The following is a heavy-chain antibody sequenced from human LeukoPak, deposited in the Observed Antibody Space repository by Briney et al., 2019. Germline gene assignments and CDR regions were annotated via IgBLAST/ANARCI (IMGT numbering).Heavy chain of an antibody. J-gene: IGHJ4*02. V-gene: IGHV1-2*02. CDR3: AKNPYEYYFDY. CDR1: GYTLTGYY. D-gene: IGHD5-12*01. Sequence: GAPVKVSCKASGYTLTGYYMHWVRLAPGQGLEWMGWINPSSGDTNYAQKFQGRVTMTRDTSISTAYMELSRLRSDDTAVYYCAKNPYEYYFDYWGQGTLVTVSS. CDR2: INPSSGDT.